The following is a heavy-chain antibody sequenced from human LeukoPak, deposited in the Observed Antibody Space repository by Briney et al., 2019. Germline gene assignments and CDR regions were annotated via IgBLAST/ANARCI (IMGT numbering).Heavy chain of an antibody. V-gene: IGHV3-48*03. Sequence: EAGGSLRLSCAASGFTFSSYEMNWVRQAPGKGLEWVSYISSSGSTIYYADSVKGRFTISRDNAKNPLYLQMNSLRAGDTAVYYCARGRSTNAYYFDYWGQGTLVTVSS. J-gene: IGHJ4*02. CDR2: ISSSGSTI. D-gene: IGHD4-17*01. CDR1: GFTFSSYE. CDR3: ARGRSTNAYYFDY.